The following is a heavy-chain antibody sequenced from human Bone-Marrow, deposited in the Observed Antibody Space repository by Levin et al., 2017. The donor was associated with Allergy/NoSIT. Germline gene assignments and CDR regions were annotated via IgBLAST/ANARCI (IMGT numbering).Heavy chain of an antibody. CDR2: IYSDGST. Sequence: GGSLRLSCAASGFTISTNYMSWVRQAPGKGLEWAAIIYSDGSTYYADSVKGRFTISRDNSKNTLYLQMNSLRAEDTAVYYCARVNLGPTGISIWGQGTMVTVSS. CDR3: ARVNLGPTGISI. J-gene: IGHJ3*02. CDR1: GFTISTNY. D-gene: IGHD1-1*01. V-gene: IGHV3-53*01.